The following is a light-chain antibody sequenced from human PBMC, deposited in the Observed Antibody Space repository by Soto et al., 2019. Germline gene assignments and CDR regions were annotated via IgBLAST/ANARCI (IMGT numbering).Light chain of an antibody. CDR2: DVS. CDR1: RSDVGGYNY. V-gene: IGLV2-14*01. CDR3: FSYSTSRARI. J-gene: IGLJ2*01. Sequence: QSALTQPASVSGSPGQWITISCTGTRSDVGGYNYVSWYNQKPGTAPKLVIYDVSHRPSGVSDRFFGSKSGNTASLIISGLQAEDEADDNCFSYSTSRARIFGGGTKVTVL.